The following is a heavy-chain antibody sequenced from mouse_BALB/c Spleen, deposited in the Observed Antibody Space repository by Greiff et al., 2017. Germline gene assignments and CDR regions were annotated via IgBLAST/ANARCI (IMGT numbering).Heavy chain of an antibody. CDR2: ISDGGSYT. CDR3: ACDLVPLAMDY. CDR1: GFTFSDYY. D-gene: IGHD6-2*01. Sequence: DVHLVESGGGLVKPGGSLKLSCAASGFTFSDYYMYWVRQTPEKRLEWVATISDGGSYTYYPDSVKGRFTISRDNAKNNLYLQMSSLKSEDTAMYYCACDLVPLAMDYWGQGTSVTVSS. J-gene: IGHJ4*01. V-gene: IGHV5-4*02.